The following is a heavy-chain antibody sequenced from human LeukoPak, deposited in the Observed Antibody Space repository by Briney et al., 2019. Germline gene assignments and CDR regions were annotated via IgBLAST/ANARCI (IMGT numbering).Heavy chain of an antibody. D-gene: IGHD7-27*01. V-gene: IGHV3-30*02. Sequence: GGSLRLSCAASGFTFSDALMSWVRQAPGKGLEWVAFIRNGGSNKYYADSVKGRFTISRDNSKNTLYLQMTSLRAEDTAVYYCAAIAGEFFHDGRWARGPLVPLPS. J-gene: IGHJ1*01. CDR3: AAIAGEFFHDGR. CDR1: GFTFSDAL. CDR2: IRNGGSNK.